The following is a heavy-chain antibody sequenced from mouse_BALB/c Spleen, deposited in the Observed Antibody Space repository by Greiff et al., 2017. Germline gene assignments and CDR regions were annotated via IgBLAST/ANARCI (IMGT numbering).Heavy chain of an antibody. CDR2: ISYSGST. D-gene: IGHD2-1*01. CDR1: GYSITSDYA. Sequence: EVQGVESGPGLVKPSQSLSLTCTVTGYSITSDYAWNWIRQFPGNKLEWMGYISYSGSTSYNPSLKSRISITRDTSKNQFFLQLNSVTTEDTATYYCAKSYGKNFDYWGQGTTLTVSS. CDR3: AKSYGKNFDY. J-gene: IGHJ2*01. V-gene: IGHV3-2*02.